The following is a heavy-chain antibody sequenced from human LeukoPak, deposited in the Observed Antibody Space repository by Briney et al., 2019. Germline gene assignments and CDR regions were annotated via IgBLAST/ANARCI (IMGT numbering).Heavy chain of an antibody. CDR1: GYTFTSYD. CDR3: XXXXXXXWLFPTPNYFDY. J-gene: IGHJ4*02. D-gene: IGHD3-22*01. V-gene: IGHV1-8*01. Sequence: ASVKVSCKASGYTFTSYDIKWVRQATGQGLEWMGWMNPNSGKAGYAQKFQGRVTMTRNTSISTAYMELSSLRSEDTAVYYFXXXXXXXWLFPTPNYFDYWGQGTLVTVSS. CDR2: MNPNSGKA.